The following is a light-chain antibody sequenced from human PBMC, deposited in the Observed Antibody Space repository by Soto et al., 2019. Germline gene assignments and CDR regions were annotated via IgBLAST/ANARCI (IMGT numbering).Light chain of an antibody. CDR3: QQDPSSPAVE. V-gene: IGKV3-20*01. Sequence: LGLGATRTIRESQSVSSTHLAGYQQKPGQAPRLLIYGASSRATGIPDRFSGSGSGTDFTLTISRLGPADFAVYYCQQDPSSPAVEFAGGTKVDIK. CDR1: QSVSSTH. CDR2: GAS. J-gene: IGKJ4*02.